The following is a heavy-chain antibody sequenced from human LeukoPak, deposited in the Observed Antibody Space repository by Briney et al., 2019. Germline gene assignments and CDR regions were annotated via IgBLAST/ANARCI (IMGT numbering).Heavy chain of an antibody. D-gene: IGHD3-22*01. Sequence: GGSLRLSCAASGFTFSSYEMNWVRQAPGKGLEGVSYISRSGSSIYYADSVKGRFTISRDNAKNSLYLQMNSLRAEDTAVYYCARDRHYYDSSGYSERGYYYGMDVWGQGTTVTVSS. J-gene: IGHJ6*02. CDR3: ARDRHYYDSSGYSERGYYYGMDV. CDR2: ISRSGSSI. CDR1: GFTFSSYE. V-gene: IGHV3-48*03.